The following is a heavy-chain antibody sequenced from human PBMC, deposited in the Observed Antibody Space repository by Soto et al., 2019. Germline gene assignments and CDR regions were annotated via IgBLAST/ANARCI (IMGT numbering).Heavy chain of an antibody. CDR3: ATAGLTGTV. Sequence: QLVESGGGSVQPGGSLRLSCAPSGFTFSSNEMNWVRQAPGKGLEWVSYISVSGSMRFYADAVRGRFTISRDNTKKMQYLQMNSLRVEDTALYYCATAGLTGTVWGQGTTVTVSS. J-gene: IGHJ6*02. V-gene: IGHV3-48*03. CDR2: ISVSGSMR. D-gene: IGHD3-9*01. CDR1: GFTFSSNE.